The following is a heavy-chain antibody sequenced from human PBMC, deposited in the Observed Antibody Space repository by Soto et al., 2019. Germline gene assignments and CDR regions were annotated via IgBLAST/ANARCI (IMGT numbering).Heavy chain of an antibody. CDR2: IRSKSGGGTT. V-gene: IGHV3-15*07. CDR1: GFSVTDAG. Sequence: VQVVESGGGLVKPGGSVRLSCAASGFSVTDAGINWVRQAPGKGLEWVGRIRSKSGGGTTDYAAPVKSRFTISRDDSQNTVYMQMDSLKTEDTAVYYCSGRGFWGQGTLVTVSS. CDR3: SGRGF. J-gene: IGHJ4*02.